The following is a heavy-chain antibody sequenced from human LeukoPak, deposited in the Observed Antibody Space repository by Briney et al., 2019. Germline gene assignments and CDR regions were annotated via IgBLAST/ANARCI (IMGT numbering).Heavy chain of an antibody. CDR3: ARWDYGGIYAFDI. D-gene: IGHD4-23*01. J-gene: IGHJ3*02. CDR2: IYSGGST. Sequence: GGSLRLSCAASGFTVSSNYMSWVRQAPGKGLEWVSVIYSGGSTYYADSVKGRFTISRDNSKNTLYLQMNGLSAEDTAVYYCARWDYGGIYAFDIWGQGTMVTVSS. CDR1: GFTVSSNY. V-gene: IGHV3-66*01.